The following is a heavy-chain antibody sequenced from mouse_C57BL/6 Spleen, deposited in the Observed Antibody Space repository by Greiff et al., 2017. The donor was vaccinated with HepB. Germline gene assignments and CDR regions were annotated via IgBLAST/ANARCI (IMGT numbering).Heavy chain of an antibody. CDR2: ISSGSSTI. V-gene: IGHV5-17*01. J-gene: IGHJ1*03. Sequence: EVMLVESGGGLVKPGGSLKLSCAASGFTFSDYGMHWVRQAPEKGLEWVAYISSGSSTIYYADTVKGRFTISRDNAKNTLFLQMTSLRSEDTAMYYCARTDYGNSYWYFDVWGTGTTVTVSS. D-gene: IGHD2-1*01. CDR1: GFTFSDYG. CDR3: ARTDYGNSYWYFDV.